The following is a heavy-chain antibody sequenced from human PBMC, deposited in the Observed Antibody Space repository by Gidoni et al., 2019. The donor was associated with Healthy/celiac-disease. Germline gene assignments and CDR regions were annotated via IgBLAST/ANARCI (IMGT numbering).Heavy chain of an antibody. Sequence: QVQLVQSGAEVKKPGASVKVPCKASGYTFTSYGISWVRQAPGQGLEWMGWISAYNGNTNYAQKLQGRVTMTTDTSTSTAYMELRSLRSDDTAVYYCARDVLRYFDHADAFDIWGQGTMVTVSS. CDR3: ARDVLRYFDHADAFDI. J-gene: IGHJ3*02. D-gene: IGHD3-9*01. CDR2: ISAYNGNT. V-gene: IGHV1-18*01. CDR1: GYTFTSYG.